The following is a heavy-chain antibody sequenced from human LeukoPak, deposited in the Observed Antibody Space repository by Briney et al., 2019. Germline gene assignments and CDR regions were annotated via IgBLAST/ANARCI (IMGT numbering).Heavy chain of an antibody. CDR1: GGSISSYY. CDR2: IYYSGST. D-gene: IGHD6-19*01. J-gene: IGHJ4*02. Sequence: PSETLSLTCTVSGGSISSYYWSWIRQPPGKGLEWIGYIYYSGSTNYNPSLKSRVTISVDTSKNQFSLKLSSVTAADTAVYYCARAVAEEPFDYWGQGTLVTVPS. V-gene: IGHV4-59*01. CDR3: ARAVAEEPFDY.